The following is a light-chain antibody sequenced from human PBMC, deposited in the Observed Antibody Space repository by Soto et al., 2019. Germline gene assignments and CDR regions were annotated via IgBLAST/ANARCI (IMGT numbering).Light chain of an antibody. J-gene: IGKJ4*01. CDR3: QQRSSWPLT. CDR1: QSVSSN. Sequence: EMALTQSPATLSMSSGERAALSCRASQSVSSNLAWYQQKPGQAPRLLIYGASTRAGGIPARFSGSGSGTEFTLTISSLQSEDFAVYYCQQRSSWPLTFGGGTKVDI. V-gene: IGKV3-15*01. CDR2: GAS.